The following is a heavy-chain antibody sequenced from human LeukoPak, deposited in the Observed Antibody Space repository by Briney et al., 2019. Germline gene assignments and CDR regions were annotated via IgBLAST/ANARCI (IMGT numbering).Heavy chain of an antibody. CDR1: GFTFSSYA. J-gene: IGHJ4*02. Sequence: GGSLRLSCAASGFTFSSYAMSWVRQAPGKGLEWVSIISGGGGSTYYADSVKGRFTISRDNSKNTLYLQMNSLRAEDTAIYYCAKEVVATIVSSYYFDSWGQGTLVTVSS. V-gene: IGHV3-23*01. D-gene: IGHD5-12*01. CDR2: ISGGGGST. CDR3: AKEVVATIVSSYYFDS.